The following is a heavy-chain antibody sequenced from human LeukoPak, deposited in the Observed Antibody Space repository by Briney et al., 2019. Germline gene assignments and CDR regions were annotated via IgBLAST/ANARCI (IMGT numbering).Heavy chain of an antibody. J-gene: IGHJ4*02. Sequence: ASVKVSCKASGYTFTSYYMHWVRQAPGQGLEWMGIINPSGGSTSYAQKFQGRVTMTEDTSTDITYMELSSLRSEDTAVYYCATGGDLHRFDSWGQGTLVTVSS. V-gene: IGHV1-46*01. CDR3: ATGGDLHRFDS. CDR2: INPSGGST. D-gene: IGHD2-21*02. CDR1: GYTFTSYY.